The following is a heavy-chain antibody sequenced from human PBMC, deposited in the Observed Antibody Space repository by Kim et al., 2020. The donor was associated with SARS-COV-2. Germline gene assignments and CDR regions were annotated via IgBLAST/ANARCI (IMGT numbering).Heavy chain of an antibody. D-gene: IGHD1-20*01. CDR3: ARDPLTGTTWFYAFDI. J-gene: IGHJ3*02. V-gene: IGHV3-33*01. CDR2: IWYDGSNK. CDR1: GFTFSSYG. Sequence: GGSLRLSCAASGFTFSSYGMHWVRQAPGKGLEWVAVIWYDGSNKYYADSVKGRFTISRDNSKNTLYLQMNSLRAEDTAVYYCARDPLTGTTWFYAFDIWGQGTMVTVSS.